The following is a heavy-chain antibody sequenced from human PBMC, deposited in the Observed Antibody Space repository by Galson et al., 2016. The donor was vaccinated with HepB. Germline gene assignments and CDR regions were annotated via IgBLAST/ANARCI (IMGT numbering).Heavy chain of an antibody. CDR1: GYSFANHW. CDR3: AKSRGSSWLKYFHH. CDR2: IYPGDSDT. J-gene: IGHJ1*01. Sequence: QSGAEVKKPGESLKISCKGSGYSFANHWIGWVRQLPGKGLEWMGIIYPGDSDTRYSPSFQGQVTISADKSISTAYLQWSSLKASDTAIYCAKSRGSSWLKYFHHWGQGTVVTVSS. V-gene: IGHV5-51*01. D-gene: IGHD6-13*01.